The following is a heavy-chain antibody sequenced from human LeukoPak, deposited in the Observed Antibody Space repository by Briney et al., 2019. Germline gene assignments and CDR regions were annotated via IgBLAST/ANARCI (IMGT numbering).Heavy chain of an antibody. Sequence: ASVKVSCKASGYTFTTYAMNWVRQAPGQGREGMGWINTNTGNPTYAQGFTGRFVFSLDTSVSTAYLQISSLKADDTPVYYCARANLWFGELGWIDPWGQGTQVTVSS. CDR1: GYTFTTYA. V-gene: IGHV7-4-1*02. J-gene: IGHJ5*02. CDR2: INTNTGNP. D-gene: IGHD3-10*01. CDR3: ARANLWFGELGWIDP.